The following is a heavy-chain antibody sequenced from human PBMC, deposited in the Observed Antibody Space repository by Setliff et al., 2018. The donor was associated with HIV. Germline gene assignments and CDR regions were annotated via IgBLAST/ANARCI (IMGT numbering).Heavy chain of an antibody. Sequence: SETLSLTCAVSGVSVTSHFWSWIRQPPGKGLEWIGYFSYRGGTNSNPSLKSRVTISVDTSENDVSLKMRSLTAADTAVYYCAREISRYSGYEGRMDYFDYWGQGTLVTVSS. CDR1: GVSVTSHF. CDR2: FSYRGGT. CDR3: AREISRYSGYEGRMDYFDY. J-gene: IGHJ4*02. V-gene: IGHV4-59*02. D-gene: IGHD5-12*01.